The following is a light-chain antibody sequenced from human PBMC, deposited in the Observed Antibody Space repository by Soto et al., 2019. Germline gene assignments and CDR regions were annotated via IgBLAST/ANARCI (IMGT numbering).Light chain of an antibody. CDR3: QQSFT. CDR1: QSISSW. CDR2: KAS. V-gene: IGKV1-5*03. Sequence: DIQVTQSPSTLSASVGDRVTITCRASQSISSWLAWYQQKPGKAPKLLIYKASSLESGVPSRFSGSGSGTDFTLTISSRQPDDFATYYCQQSFTFGPGTKVHIK. J-gene: IGKJ3*01.